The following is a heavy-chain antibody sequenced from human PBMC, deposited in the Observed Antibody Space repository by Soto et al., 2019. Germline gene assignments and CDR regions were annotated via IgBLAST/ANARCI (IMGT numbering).Heavy chain of an antibody. Sequence: SETLSLTCTVSGCSIGSSTYYWCGMLQPPGKGLEWIASFFIGGNTYYNPSLKSRVTISVDTSKNQFSLKLSSVTAADTAVYYCARALWGPAGHINGFDPRAQRTLVPVSS. V-gene: IGHV4-39*07. CDR3: ARALWGPAGHINGFDP. CDR2: FFIGGNT. D-gene: IGHD2-2*01. J-gene: IGHJ5*02. CDR1: GCSIGSSTYY.